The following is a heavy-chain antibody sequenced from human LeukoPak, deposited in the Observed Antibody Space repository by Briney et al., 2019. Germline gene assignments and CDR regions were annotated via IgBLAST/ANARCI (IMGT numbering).Heavy chain of an antibody. CDR3: ASGRHDFLH. D-gene: IGHD3/OR15-3a*01. CDR1: GFVFSTCW. Sequence: YPGGSLRLSCAASGFVFSTCWMTWARQAPGKGLEWVANINLDGTEEHYVDSFLKGRFTISRDNAKNSLYLQMNDLRVEDTAVYYCASGRHDFLHWGQGTLVTVSS. CDR2: INLDGTEE. V-gene: IGHV3-7*01. J-gene: IGHJ4*02.